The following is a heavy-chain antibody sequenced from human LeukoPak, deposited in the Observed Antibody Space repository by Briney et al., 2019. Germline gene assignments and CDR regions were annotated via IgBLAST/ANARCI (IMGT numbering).Heavy chain of an antibody. V-gene: IGHV1-2*02. CDR3: ARTLTAGGAR. Sequence: ASLKLSSKASGYTFTNYYLHWVRQAPGQGHEWMGWIKPNSGTNYAQRFQGRVTMTGDTSISTAYMELSSLRSDDTAVYYCARTLTAGGARWGQGTLVTVSS. J-gene: IGHJ4*02. CDR1: GYTFTNYY. D-gene: IGHD2-21*02. CDR2: IKPNSGT.